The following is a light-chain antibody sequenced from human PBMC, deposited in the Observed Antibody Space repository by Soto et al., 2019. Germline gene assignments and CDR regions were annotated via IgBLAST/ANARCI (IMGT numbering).Light chain of an antibody. V-gene: IGKV1-39*01. CDR1: QTIRKS. Sequence: DIQMTQSPSSLSASVGDTISITCRSFQTIRKSLNWYQQRPGKAPKLLIFGASSLQSGVPSRFSGSGSGTDFTLTISCLQSEDFATYYCQQYYSYPWTFGQGTKVDIK. J-gene: IGKJ1*01. CDR2: GAS. CDR3: QQYYSYPWT.